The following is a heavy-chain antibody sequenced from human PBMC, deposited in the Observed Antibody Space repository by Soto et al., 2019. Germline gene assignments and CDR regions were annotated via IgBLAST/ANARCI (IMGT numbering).Heavy chain of an antibody. CDR1: GFTFSSYG. CDR2: IWYDGSNK. Sequence: GGSLRLSCAASGFTFSSYGMHWVRQAPGKGLEWVAVIWYDGSNKYYADSVKGRFTISRDNSKNTLYLQMNSLRAEDTAVYYCARGGRYSQLVRGYYYYGMDVWGQGTTVTVSS. CDR3: ARGGRYSQLVRGYYYYGMDV. J-gene: IGHJ6*02. V-gene: IGHV3-33*01. D-gene: IGHD6-13*01.